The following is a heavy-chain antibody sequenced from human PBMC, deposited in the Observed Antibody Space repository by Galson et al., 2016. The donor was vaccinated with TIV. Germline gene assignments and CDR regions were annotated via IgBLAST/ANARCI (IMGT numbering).Heavy chain of an antibody. J-gene: IGHJ4*02. CDR3: ARISGYYDSSGHYIPRSFDY. CDR1: GFSLNTDGMC. V-gene: IGHV2-70*11. D-gene: IGHD3-22*01. CDR2: IDWDDDK. Sequence: PALVKPTQTLTLTCSFSGFSLNTDGMCVNWIRQPPGKALEWLARIDWDDDKSFSSSLKTRLTISKDTSKNQVVLTMTNMDPVATATYYCARISGYYDSSGHYIPRSFDYWGQGILVTVSS.